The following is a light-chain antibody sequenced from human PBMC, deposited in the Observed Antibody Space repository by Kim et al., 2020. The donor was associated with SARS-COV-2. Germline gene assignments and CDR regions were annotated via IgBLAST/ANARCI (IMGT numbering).Light chain of an antibody. CDR3: QQYNDWPLIT. CDR1: QSVSNN. J-gene: IGKJ4*01. Sequence: IVMTQSPATLSVSPGEGVTLSCRADQSVSNNLAWYQQQPGQAPRLLIHGASTRAAGIPVRFSGSGSGTEFTLTISSLQSEDSAVYYCQQYNDWPLITFGEGTKVDIK. V-gene: IGKV3-15*01. CDR2: GAS.